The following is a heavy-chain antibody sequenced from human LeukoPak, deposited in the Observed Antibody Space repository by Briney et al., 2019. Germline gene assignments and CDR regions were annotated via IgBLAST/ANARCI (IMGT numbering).Heavy chain of an antibody. V-gene: IGHV4-34*01. J-gene: IGHJ4*02. D-gene: IGHD3-22*01. CDR1: GGSFSGYY. CDR3: RVSYDSSPLDY. CDR2: INHSGST. Sequence: PSETLSLTCAVYGGSFSGYYWSWIRQPPGKGLEWIGEINHSGSTNYNPSLKSRVTISVDTSKNQFSLKLTSVTAADTAVYYCRVSYDSSPLDYWGQGTLVTVSS.